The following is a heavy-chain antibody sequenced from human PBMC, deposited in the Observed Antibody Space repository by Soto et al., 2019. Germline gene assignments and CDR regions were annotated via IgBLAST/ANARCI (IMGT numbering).Heavy chain of an antibody. CDR1: GGSISSSNW. Sequence: SETLSLTCAVSGGSISSSNWWSLVRQPPGKGLEWIGEIYHSGSTNYNPSLKSRVTISVDKSKNQFSLKLSSVTAADTAVYYCAREDGYYGSGSLGMDVWGQGTTVTVSS. CDR3: AREDGYYGSGSLGMDV. D-gene: IGHD3-10*01. J-gene: IGHJ6*02. V-gene: IGHV4-4*02. CDR2: IYHSGST.